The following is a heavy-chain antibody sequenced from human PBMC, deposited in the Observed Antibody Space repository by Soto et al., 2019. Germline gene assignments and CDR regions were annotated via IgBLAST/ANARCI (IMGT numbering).Heavy chain of an antibody. CDR2: IIPIFGTA. CDR3: ARGKADIVVVVAATRWWYFDY. J-gene: IGHJ4*02. CDR1: GGTFSSYA. D-gene: IGHD2-15*01. Sequence: RASVKVSCKASGGTFSSYAISWVRQAPGQGLEWMGGIIPIFGTANYAQKFQGRVTITADESTSTAYMELSSLRSEDTAVYYCARGKADIVVVVAATRWWYFDYWGQGTLVTGSS. V-gene: IGHV1-69*13.